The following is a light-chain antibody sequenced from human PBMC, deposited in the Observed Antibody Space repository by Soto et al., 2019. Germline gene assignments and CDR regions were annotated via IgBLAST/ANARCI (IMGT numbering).Light chain of an antibody. Sequence: EPVLTQSPGTLSLSPGERATLSCRASQTVTSNYFAWYQHKPGHAPRLLVFGAFIRAAGIPGRFRGIGAVTYFTFTIRRLEPEDSAVDYYQLSGSWTFGQGAKVE. CDR3: QLSGSWT. CDR1: QTVTSNY. J-gene: IGKJ1*01. V-gene: IGKV3-20*01. CDR2: GAF.